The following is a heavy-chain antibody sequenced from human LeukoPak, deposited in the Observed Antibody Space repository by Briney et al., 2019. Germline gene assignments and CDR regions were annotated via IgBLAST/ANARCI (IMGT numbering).Heavy chain of an antibody. Sequence: ASVKVSCKASGYTFTGYYMHWVRQAPGQGLEWMGWINPNSGGTNYAQKFQGRVTMTRDTSISTAYMELSRLRSDDTAVYYCARDDRDYGGNSAVDYWGQGTLVTVSS. D-gene: IGHD4-23*01. CDR2: INPNSGGT. CDR1: GYTFTGYY. V-gene: IGHV1-2*02. J-gene: IGHJ4*02. CDR3: ARDDRDYGGNSAVDY.